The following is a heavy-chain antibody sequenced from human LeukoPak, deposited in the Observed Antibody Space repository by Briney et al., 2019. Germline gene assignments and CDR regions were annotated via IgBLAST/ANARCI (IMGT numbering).Heavy chain of an antibody. J-gene: IGHJ6*04. V-gene: IGHV1-8*03. D-gene: IGHD2-2*01. CDR1: GYTFTSYD. CDR3: ARDLIVVVPAASDV. Sequence: GASVKVSCRASGYTFTSYDINWVRQATGQGLEWMGWMNPNSGNTGYAQKFQGRVTITRNTSISTAYMELSSLRAEDTAVYYCARDLIVVVPAASDVWGKGTTVTVSS. CDR2: MNPNSGNT.